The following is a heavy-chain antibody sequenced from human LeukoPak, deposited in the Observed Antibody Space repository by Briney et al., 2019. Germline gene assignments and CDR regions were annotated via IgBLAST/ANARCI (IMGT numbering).Heavy chain of an antibody. V-gene: IGHV3-9*03. Sequence: GGSLRLSCAASGFTFDDYAMHWVRQAPGKGLEWVSGISWNSGSIGYADSGKGRFTISRDNAKNSLYLQMNSLRAEDMALYYCAKGDGGNSDEWGGLFQHWGQGTLVTVSS. J-gene: IGHJ1*01. D-gene: IGHD4-23*01. CDR3: AKGDGGNSDEWGGLFQH. CDR1: GFTFDDYA. CDR2: ISWNSGSI.